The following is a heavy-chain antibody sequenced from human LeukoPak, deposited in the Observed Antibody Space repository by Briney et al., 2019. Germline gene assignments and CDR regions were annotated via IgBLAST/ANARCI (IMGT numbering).Heavy chain of an antibody. D-gene: IGHD3-22*01. J-gene: IGHJ4*02. Sequence: ASVKVSCKASGYTFTSYGISWVRQAPGQGLEWMGWISAYNGNTNYAQKLQGRVTVTTDTSTSTAYMELRSLRSDDTAVYYCASIISSGYYFLLDYWGQGTLVTVSS. CDR2: ISAYNGNT. CDR1: GYTFTSYG. V-gene: IGHV1-18*01. CDR3: ASIISSGYYFLLDY.